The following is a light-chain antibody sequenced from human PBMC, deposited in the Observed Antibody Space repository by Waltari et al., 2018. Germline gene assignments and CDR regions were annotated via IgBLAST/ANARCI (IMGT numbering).Light chain of an antibody. CDR3: QQYNSWWT. CDR1: QSISSW. V-gene: IGKV1-5*03. J-gene: IGKJ1*01. CDR2: KAS. Sequence: DIQMTQSPSTMPASVGDRVTITCRASQSISSWFAWYQQKPGKAPKLLSYKASSLESGVPSRFSGSGSGTEFTLTISSLQPDDFATYYCQQYNSWWTFGQGTKVEIK.